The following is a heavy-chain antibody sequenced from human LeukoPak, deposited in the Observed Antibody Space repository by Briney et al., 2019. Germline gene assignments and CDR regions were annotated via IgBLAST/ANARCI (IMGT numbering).Heavy chain of an antibody. V-gene: IGHV4-34*01. CDR3: ARLTSSWIAAAPFDY. J-gene: IGHJ4*02. D-gene: IGHD6-13*01. Sequence: SETLSLTCAVYGGSFSGYYWSWIRQPPGKGLEWIGEINHSGSTNYNPSLKSRVTISVDTSKNQFSLKLSSVTAADTAVYYCARLTSSWIAAAPFDYWGQGTLVTVSS. CDR1: GGSFSGYY. CDR2: INHSGST.